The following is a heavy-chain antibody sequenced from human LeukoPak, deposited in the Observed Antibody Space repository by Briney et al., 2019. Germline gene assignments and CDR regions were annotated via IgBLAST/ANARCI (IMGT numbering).Heavy chain of an antibody. CDR1: RFTFRNNW. CDR3: VRDGYAFYDILTGFYDN. CDR2: IKKDGSEK. Sequence: GGSLRLSCAASRFTFRNNWMSWVRQAPGKGLEWVANIKKDGSEKYYVDSVKGRFTISRDNVKNSLYLEMNSLRAEDTAVYYCVRDGYAFYDILTGFYDNWGQGTLVTVSS. V-gene: IGHV3-7*01. J-gene: IGHJ4*02. D-gene: IGHD3-9*01.